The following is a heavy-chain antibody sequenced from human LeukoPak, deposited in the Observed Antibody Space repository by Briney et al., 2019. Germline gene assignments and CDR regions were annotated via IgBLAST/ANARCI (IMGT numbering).Heavy chain of an antibody. J-gene: IGHJ4*02. V-gene: IGHV3-30*18. CDR2: ISYDGSNK. CDR3: AKDSGYDSSGYYYSY. D-gene: IGHD3-22*01. Sequence: PGGSLRLSCAASGFTFSSYGMHWVRQAPGKGLEWVAVISYDGSNKYYADSVKGRFTISRDNSKNTLYLQMNSLRAEDTAVYYCAKDSGYDSSGYYYSYWGQGTLVTVSS. CDR1: GFTFSSYG.